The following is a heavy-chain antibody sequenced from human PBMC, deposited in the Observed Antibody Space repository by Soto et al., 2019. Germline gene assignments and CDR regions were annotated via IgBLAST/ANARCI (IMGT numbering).Heavy chain of an antibody. J-gene: IGHJ6*02. CDR3: ARSSPQATYYGMDV. CDR2: IYSSGGT. V-gene: IGHV4-31*03. CDR1: GGSISSGGYY. D-gene: IGHD1-26*01. Sequence: QVQLQESGPGLVKPSQTLSLTCTVSGGSISSGGYYWTWIRQHPGKGLEWIGYIYSSGGTDYNPSLKSRLTISVGTSKNHFSLNLSSVTAADTALYYCARSSPQATYYGMDVWGQGTTVTVSS.